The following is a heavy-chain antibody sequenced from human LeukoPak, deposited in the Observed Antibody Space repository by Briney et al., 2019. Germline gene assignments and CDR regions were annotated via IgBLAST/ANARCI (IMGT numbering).Heavy chain of an antibody. Sequence: PSETLSLTCAVYGGSFSGYYWSWIRQPPGKGLEWIGEINHGGSTNYNPSLKSRVTISVDTSKNQFSLKLSSVTAADTAVYYCARGKVVTAIRRRGWFDPWGQGTLVTVSS. D-gene: IGHD2-21*02. J-gene: IGHJ5*02. CDR3: ARGKVVTAIRRRGWFDP. CDR2: INHGGST. V-gene: IGHV4-34*01. CDR1: GGSFSGYY.